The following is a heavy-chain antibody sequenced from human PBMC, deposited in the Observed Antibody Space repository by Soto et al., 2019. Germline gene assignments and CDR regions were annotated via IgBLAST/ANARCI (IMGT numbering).Heavy chain of an antibody. V-gene: IGHV4-61*01. CDR2: IYYSGST. CDR3: AGLPNDFWSGYYGY. J-gene: IGHJ4*02. Sequence: QVQLQESGPGLVKPSEILFLTWTVSGGSVSSGSYYWSWIRQPPGKGLEWIGYIYYSGSTNYNPSLKSRVTISVDTSKNQFSLKLSSVTAADTAVYYCAGLPNDFWSGYYGYWGQGTLVTVSS. D-gene: IGHD3-3*01. CDR1: GGSVSSGSYY.